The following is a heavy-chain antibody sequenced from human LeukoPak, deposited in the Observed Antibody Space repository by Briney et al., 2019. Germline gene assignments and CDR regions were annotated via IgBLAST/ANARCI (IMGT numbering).Heavy chain of an antibody. Sequence: PSETLSLTCTVYGGSIRSSSYYWGWIRQPPGKGLEWIGSVHYSGNTYYNPSLKSRVTISVDTSKNQFSLKLRFVTAADTAVYYCATSIYTYGHGWFDPWGQGALVTVSS. V-gene: IGHV4-39*01. CDR3: ATSIYTYGHGWFDP. J-gene: IGHJ5*02. D-gene: IGHD5-18*01. CDR2: VHYSGNT. CDR1: GGSIRSSSYY.